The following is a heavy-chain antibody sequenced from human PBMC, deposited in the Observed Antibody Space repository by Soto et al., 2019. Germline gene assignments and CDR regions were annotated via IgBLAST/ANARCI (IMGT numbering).Heavy chain of an antibody. CDR2: IVPVFGTG. D-gene: IGHD6-13*01. V-gene: IGHV1-69*01. CDR1: GDSFGSYA. Sequence: QVQLVQSGAAVKKPGSSVKVSCKSSGDSFGSYAFSWLRQAPGQGLAWMGGIVPVFGTGNSVEKFRDRITITAEDSTSTVYMELRSLRSDDTAVYYCARGRRIAATTLDHWGQGTLVTVSS. J-gene: IGHJ4*02. CDR3: ARGRRIAATTLDH.